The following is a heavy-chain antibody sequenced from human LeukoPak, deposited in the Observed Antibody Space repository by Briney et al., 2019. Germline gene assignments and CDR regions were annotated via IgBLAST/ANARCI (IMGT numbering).Heavy chain of an antibody. Sequence: GGSLRLSCAASGFTFSSFEMNWVRQAPGKGLEWLSYISSSGSTIYYADSVKGRFTMSRDNAKNSPYLQMNSLRAEDTAIYYCASGVTISAFDYWGQGTLVTVSS. V-gene: IGHV3-48*03. J-gene: IGHJ4*02. CDR1: GFTFSSFE. D-gene: IGHD5-12*01. CDR3: ASGVTISAFDY. CDR2: ISSSGSTI.